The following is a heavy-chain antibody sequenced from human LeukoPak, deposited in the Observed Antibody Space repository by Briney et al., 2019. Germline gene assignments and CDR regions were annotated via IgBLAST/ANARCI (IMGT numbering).Heavy chain of an antibody. CDR3: AKDHGIVGALLLLPYRDYFDY. D-gene: IGHD1-26*01. V-gene: IGHV3-23*01. J-gene: IGHJ4*02. CDR2: ISGSGGST. Sequence: HPGGSLRLSCAASGFTFSSYAMSWVRQAPGKGLEWVSAISGSGGSTYYADSVKGRFTISRDNSKNTLYPQMNSLRAEDTAVYYCAKDHGIVGALLLLPYRDYFDYWGQGTLVTVSS. CDR1: GFTFSSYA.